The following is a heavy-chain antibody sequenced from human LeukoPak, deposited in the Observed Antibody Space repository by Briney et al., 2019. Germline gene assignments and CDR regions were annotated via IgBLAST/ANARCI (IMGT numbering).Heavy chain of an antibody. J-gene: IGHJ4*02. CDR1: GGSISGYY. D-gene: IGHD1-26*01. Sequence: PSETLSLTCTVSGGSISGYYWSWIRQPPGKGLEWIGYIYYSGSTNYNPSLKGRVTISVDTSKNQFSLKLSSVSAADTAVYYCARDGGATAYFDYWGQGTLVTVSS. V-gene: IGHV4-59*01. CDR2: IYYSGST. CDR3: ARDGGATAYFDY.